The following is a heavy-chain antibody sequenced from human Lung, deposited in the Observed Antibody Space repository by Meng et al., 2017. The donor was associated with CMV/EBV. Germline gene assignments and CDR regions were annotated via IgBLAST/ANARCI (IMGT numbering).Heavy chain of an antibody. V-gene: IGHV4-39*07. J-gene: IGHJ5*02. CDR2: ILYGGST. Sequence: GSLRLSCTVSRGSISSSSHYWGWVRQAPGKGLEWIESILYGGSTLYNPSLKSRVSISIDVSKNQFSLSLSAMTAADTAVYYCARVWGGDNWFDPWGQGTLVTVSS. CDR1: RGSISSSSHY. D-gene: IGHD3-16*01. CDR3: ARVWGGDNWFDP.